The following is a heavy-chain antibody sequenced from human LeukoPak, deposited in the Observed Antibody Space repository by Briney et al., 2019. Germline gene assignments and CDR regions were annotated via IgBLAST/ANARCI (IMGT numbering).Heavy chain of an antibody. CDR3: ASHSQRQWEVVRARDY. CDR2: ISYTGNT. Sequence: PSETLSLTCTVFGGSISTYYWSWIRQPPGKGLEWIGYISYTGNTKYNPSLKSRVTISVDTSKNQFSLRLTSVTAADTAVYYCASHSQRQWEVVRARDYWGQGTLVTVSS. CDR1: GGSISTYY. V-gene: IGHV4-59*08. D-gene: IGHD1-26*01. J-gene: IGHJ4*02.